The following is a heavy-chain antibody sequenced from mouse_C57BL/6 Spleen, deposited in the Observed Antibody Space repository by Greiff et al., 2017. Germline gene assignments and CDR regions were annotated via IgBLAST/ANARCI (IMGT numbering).Heavy chain of an antibody. CDR3: ARDRAYDYGYAMDY. CDR1: GFTFSDYY. CDR2: INYDGSST. V-gene: IGHV5-16*01. J-gene: IGHJ4*01. D-gene: IGHD2-4*01. Sequence: DVKLVESEGGLVQPGSSMKLSCTASGFTFSDYYMAWVRQVPEKGLEWVANINYDGSSTYYLDSLKSRFIISRDTAKNILYLQMSSLKSEDTATYYCARDRAYDYGYAMDYWGQGTSVTVSS.